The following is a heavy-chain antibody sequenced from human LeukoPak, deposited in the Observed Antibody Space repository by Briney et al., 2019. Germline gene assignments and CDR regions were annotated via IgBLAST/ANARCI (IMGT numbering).Heavy chain of an antibody. Sequence: ASVKVSCKASGYTFTSYGISWVRQAPGQGLEWMGRISAYNGNTNYAQKLQGRVTMTTDTSTSTAYMELRSLRSDDTAVYYCARDRKYYDSSVHFDYWGQGTLVTVSS. CDR2: ISAYNGNT. V-gene: IGHV1-18*01. D-gene: IGHD3-22*01. CDR1: GYTFTSYG. J-gene: IGHJ4*02. CDR3: ARDRKYYDSSVHFDY.